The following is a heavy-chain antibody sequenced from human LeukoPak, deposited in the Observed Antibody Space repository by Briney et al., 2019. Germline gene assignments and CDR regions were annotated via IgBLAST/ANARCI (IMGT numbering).Heavy chain of an antibody. D-gene: IGHD5-24*01. J-gene: IGHJ3*02. CDR1: AFTVSSSF. CDR2: IYSNGNT. Sequence: AASAFTVSSSFMSWVRQAPGKGLEWVSIIYSNGNTHYADSVRGRFTISRDNSMNTLYLQMSNLRAEDTAVYYCARTNNYAFDIWGLGTMVTVSS. V-gene: IGHV3-53*01. CDR3: ARTNNYAFDI.